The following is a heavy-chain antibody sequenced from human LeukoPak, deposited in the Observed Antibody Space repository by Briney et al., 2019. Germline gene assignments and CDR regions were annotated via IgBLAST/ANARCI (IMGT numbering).Heavy chain of an antibody. CDR2: IYTSGRP. V-gene: IGHV4-4*07. Sequence: SETLSLTCTVSGGSISSYYCSWIRQPAGKGLEWIGRIYTSGRPNYNPSLKSRVTMSVDTSKNQFSLKLSSVTAADTAVYYCARTYYDSSGYHFDYWGQGTLVTVSS. CDR1: GGSISSYY. J-gene: IGHJ4*02. D-gene: IGHD3-22*01. CDR3: ARTYYDSSGYHFDY.